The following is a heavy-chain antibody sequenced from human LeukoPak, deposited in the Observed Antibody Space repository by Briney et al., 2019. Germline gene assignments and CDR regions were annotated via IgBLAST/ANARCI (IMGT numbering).Heavy chain of an antibody. D-gene: IGHD2-2*01. J-gene: IGHJ4*02. V-gene: IGHV1-18*04. CDR3: ARPYCSGNKCYRLDY. CDR1: GYSFSSYG. Sequence: ASVKVSCKTSGYSFSSYGLNWVRQAPGQGLEWIGWFNGYNGNTMSTQKFQGRIIMTADTSANTGYMELRSLTSDATAVYFCARPYCSGNKCYRLDYWGQGTLVTVSS. CDR2: FNGYNGNT.